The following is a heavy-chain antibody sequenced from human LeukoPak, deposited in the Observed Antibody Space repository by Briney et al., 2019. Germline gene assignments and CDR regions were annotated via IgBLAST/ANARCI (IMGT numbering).Heavy chain of an antibody. J-gene: IGHJ4*02. V-gene: IGHV3-74*01. D-gene: IGHD6-6*01. CDR3: ARGPNSNWSGLDF. CDR2: ISPTGSTT. CDR1: GFSFSGHW. Sequence: GGSLRLSCTASGFSFSGHWMHWARQLPGKGLVWVTRISPTGSTTSYADSVKGRFTVSRDNAKNTLYLQVNNLRAEDTAVYYCARGPNSNWSGLDFWGQGTLLTVSS.